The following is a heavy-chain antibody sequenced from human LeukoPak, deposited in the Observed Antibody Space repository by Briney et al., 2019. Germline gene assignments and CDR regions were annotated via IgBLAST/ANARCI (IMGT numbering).Heavy chain of an antibody. CDR3: ARGKSDSSGYPDY. CDR2: MNPNSGNT. V-gene: IGHV1-8*03. D-gene: IGHD3-22*01. CDR1: GYTFTSYD. J-gene: IGHJ4*02. Sequence: ASVKVSCKASGYTFTSYDINWVRQATGQGLEWMGWMNPNSGNTGYAQKFQGRVTITRNTSISTAYMELSSLGSEDTAVYYCARGKSDSSGYPDYWGQGTLVTVSS.